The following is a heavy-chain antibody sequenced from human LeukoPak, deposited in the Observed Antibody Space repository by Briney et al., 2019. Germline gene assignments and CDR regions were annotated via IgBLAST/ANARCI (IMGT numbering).Heavy chain of an antibody. CDR1: GYTFTSYG. D-gene: IGHD2-2*02. CDR2: IIPIFGTA. CDR3: ARDSLDCSSTSCYTNIAMVRAFDY. V-gene: IGHV1-69*13. J-gene: IGHJ4*02. Sequence: SVKVSCKASGYTFTSYGISWVRQAPGQGLEWMGGIIPIFGTANYAQKFQGRVTITADESTSTAYMELSSLRSEDTAVYYCARDSLDCSSTSCYTNIAMVRAFDYWGQGTLVTVSS.